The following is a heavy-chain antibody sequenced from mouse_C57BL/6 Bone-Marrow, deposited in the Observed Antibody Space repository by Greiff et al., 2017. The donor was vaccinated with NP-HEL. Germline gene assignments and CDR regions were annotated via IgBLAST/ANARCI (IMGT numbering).Heavy chain of an antibody. D-gene: IGHD1-1*01. V-gene: IGHV1-59*01. CDR1: GYTFTDYY. CDR3: ARDFYYYGSSYVWFAY. CDR2: IDPSDSYT. Sequence: VKLQESGAELVRPGASVKLSCKASGYTFTDYYINWVKQRPGQGLEWIGVIDPSDSYTNYNQKFKGKATLTVDTSSSTAYMQLSSLTSEDSAVYYCARDFYYYGSSYVWFAYWGQGTLVTVSA. J-gene: IGHJ3*01.